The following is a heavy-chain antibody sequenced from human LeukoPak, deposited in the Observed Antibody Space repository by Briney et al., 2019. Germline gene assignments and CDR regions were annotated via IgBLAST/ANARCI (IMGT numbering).Heavy chain of an antibody. J-gene: IGHJ4*02. V-gene: IGHV3-21*01. D-gene: IGHD3-22*01. CDR3: ARDHGSGYYFFDY. Sequence: GGSLRLSCAASGFTFRTYSMNWVRQLPGKGLEWVSSISSSSSYIYYADSVKGRFTISRDNAKNSLYLQMNSLRAEDTAVYYCARDHGSGYYFFDYWGQGTLVTVSS. CDR2: ISSSSSYI. CDR1: GFTFRTYS.